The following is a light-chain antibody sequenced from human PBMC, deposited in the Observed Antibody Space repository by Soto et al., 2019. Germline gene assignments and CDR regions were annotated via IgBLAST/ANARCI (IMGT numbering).Light chain of an antibody. J-gene: IGKJ2*01. CDR2: GGS. CDR3: QQYESLPYT. V-gene: IGKV3-20*01. CDR1: QSVSSNY. Sequence: EIVLTQSPGTLSLSPGERATLSCRASQSVSSNYLAWYQHKPDQAPRLLIYGGSSRATGTPDRFSGSGSGTDFTLTISRLEPEDVATYYCQQYESLPYTFGQGTKVEI.